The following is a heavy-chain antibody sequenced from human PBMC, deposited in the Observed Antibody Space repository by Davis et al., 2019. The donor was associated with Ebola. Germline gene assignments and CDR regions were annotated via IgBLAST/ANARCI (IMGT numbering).Heavy chain of an antibody. Sequence: ASVKVSCKASGYTFTSYYMHWVRQAPGQGLEWMGWINPNSGGTNYAQKLQGRVTMTTDTSTSTAYMELRSLRSDDTAVYYCARGITMVRSASWFDPWGQGTLVTVSS. CDR1: GYTFTSYY. CDR3: ARGITMVRSASWFDP. J-gene: IGHJ5*02. D-gene: IGHD3-10*01. CDR2: INPNSGGT. V-gene: IGHV1-2*02.